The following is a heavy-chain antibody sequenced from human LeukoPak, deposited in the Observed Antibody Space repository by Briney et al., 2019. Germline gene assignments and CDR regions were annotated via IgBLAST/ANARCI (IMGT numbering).Heavy chain of an antibody. J-gene: IGHJ4*02. Sequence: SETLSLTCTASGASIITTNYYWGWIRQPPGKGLEWIGSISYSGNAYYNPSLRSRLSISMDASKNQFSLKVRSVTAADTAVYYCARNLGQTWGTVTTDLWYFDHWGQGTLVPVSS. CDR3: ARNLGQTWGTVTTDLWYFDH. V-gene: IGHV4-39*01. CDR2: ISYSGNA. D-gene: IGHD4-11*01. CDR1: GASIITTNYY.